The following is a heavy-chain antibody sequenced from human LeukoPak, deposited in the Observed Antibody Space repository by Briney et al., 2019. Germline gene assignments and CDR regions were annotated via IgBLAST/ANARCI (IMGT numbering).Heavy chain of an antibody. J-gene: IGHJ4*02. V-gene: IGHV4-34*01. CDR2: INHSGST. CDR3: ATSGGIVAKLDY. D-gene: IGHD5-12*01. CDR1: GGSFSGYY. Sequence: SETLSLTCAVYGGSFSGYYWSWIRQPPGKGLEWIGEINHSGSTNYNPSLKSRVTISVDTSKNQFSLKLSSVTAADTAVYYCATSGGIVAKLDYWGQGTLVTVSS.